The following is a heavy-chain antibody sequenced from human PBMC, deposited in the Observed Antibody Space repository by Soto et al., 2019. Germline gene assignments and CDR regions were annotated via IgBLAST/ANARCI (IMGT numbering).Heavy chain of an antibody. CDR1: GFTFSSYA. CDR3: ARGSDFWSGYYPYGMDV. J-gene: IGHJ6*02. CDR2: ISYDGSNK. V-gene: IGHV3-30-3*01. Sequence: GGSLRLSCAASGFTFSSYAMHWVRQAPGKGLEWVAVISYDGSNKYYADSVKGRFTISRDNSKNTLYLQMNSLRAEDTAVYYCARGSDFWSGYYPYGMDVWGQGTTVTVSS. D-gene: IGHD3-3*01.